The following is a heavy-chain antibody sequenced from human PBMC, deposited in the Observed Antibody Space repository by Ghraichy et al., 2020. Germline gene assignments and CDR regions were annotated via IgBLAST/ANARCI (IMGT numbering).Heavy chain of an antibody. D-gene: IGHD6-13*01. Sequence: GESLNISCAASGFTFSSYWMHWVRQAPGKGLVWVSRINSDGSSTSYADSVKGRFTISRDNAKNTLYLQMNSLRAEDTAVYYCAREGGQLEANFDYWGQGTLVTVSS. CDR1: GFTFSSYW. CDR2: INSDGSST. CDR3: AREGGQLEANFDY. J-gene: IGHJ4*02. V-gene: IGHV3-74*01.